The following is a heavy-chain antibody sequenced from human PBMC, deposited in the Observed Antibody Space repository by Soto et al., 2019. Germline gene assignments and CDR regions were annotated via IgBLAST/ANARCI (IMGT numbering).Heavy chain of an antibody. Sequence: RRLSCAGSGFTFGNYAIDWVRQAPGKGLEWVACVSYDGSNEHYADSVQGRFTISRDNSKNTVYLQMQSLRADDTAVYYCARNIIYFDSWGEGSMVTVYS. CDR2: VSYDGSNE. CDR1: GFTFGNYA. V-gene: IGHV3-30-3*01. CDR3: ARNIIYFDS. J-gene: IGHJ4*02.